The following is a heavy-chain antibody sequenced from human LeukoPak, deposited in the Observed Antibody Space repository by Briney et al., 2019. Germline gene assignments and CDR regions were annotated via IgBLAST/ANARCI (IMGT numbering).Heavy chain of an antibody. D-gene: IGHD3-3*01. CDR2: IIPIFGTA. CDR3: ASPSYDFWSGQILLDYYYYMDV. Sequence: GASVKVSCKASGGTFSSYAISWVRQAPGQGLEWMGGIIPIFGTANYAQKFQGRVTITTDESTSTAYMELSSLRSEDTAVYYCASPSYDFWSGQILLDYYYYMDVWGKGTTVTVSS. J-gene: IGHJ6*03. V-gene: IGHV1-69*05. CDR1: GGTFSSYA.